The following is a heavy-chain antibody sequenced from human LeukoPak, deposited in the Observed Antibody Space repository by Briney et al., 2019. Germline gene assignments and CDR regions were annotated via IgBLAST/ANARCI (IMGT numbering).Heavy chain of an antibody. CDR1: GFTFSTYA. D-gene: IGHD3-16*01. J-gene: IGHJ4*02. V-gene: IGHV3-23*01. Sequence: PGGSLRLSCVASGFTFSTYAMSWVRQAPGKGLEWVSGISAGAGSTYYADSVKGRFTISRDNSKNTLYLQMNSLRAEDTAVYYCAKQHDDYVWWFDYWGQGTLVTVSS. CDR2: ISAGAGST. CDR3: AKQHDDYVWWFDY.